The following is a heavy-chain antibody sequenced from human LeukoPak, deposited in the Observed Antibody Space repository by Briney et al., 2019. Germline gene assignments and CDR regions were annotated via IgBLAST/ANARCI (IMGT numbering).Heavy chain of an antibody. CDR3: ARDLDRFGGWYEY. Sequence: GGSLRLSCVASGFTFRLYGMSWVRQAPGKGLEWVSFISGSGGSTYYADFMKGRFTISRDNSKNTLFLQMNSLRAEDTAVYYCARDLDRFGGWYEYWGQGTLVTVSS. V-gene: IGHV3-23*01. J-gene: IGHJ4*02. D-gene: IGHD6-19*01. CDR2: ISGSGGST. CDR1: GFTFRLYG.